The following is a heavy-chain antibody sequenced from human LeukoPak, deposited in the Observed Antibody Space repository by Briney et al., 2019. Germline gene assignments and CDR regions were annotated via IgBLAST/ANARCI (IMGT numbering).Heavy chain of an antibody. CDR2: ISASYGNS. CDR3: ARGDGYNYGGGAFDI. CDR1: GYTFTSYG. Sequence: GASVKVSCKASGYTFTSYGINWVRQAPGQGLEWMGWISASYGNSNYAQKLQGRVTMTTDTSTSTAYMELRSLRSDDTAVYYCARGDGYNYGGGAFDIWGQGTMVTVSS. J-gene: IGHJ3*02. V-gene: IGHV1-18*01. D-gene: IGHD5-18*01.